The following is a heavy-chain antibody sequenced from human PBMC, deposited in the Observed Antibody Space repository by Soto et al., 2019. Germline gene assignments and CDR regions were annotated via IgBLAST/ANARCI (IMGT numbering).Heavy chain of an antibody. CDR2: IDQNGIT. Sequence: SETLSLTCAVSGDPISSSKWWTWVRQTPGKGLEWIGKIDQNGITNYNPSLESRVTILKDNSKNQLSLKLTSVTAVDSAVYYCARLNRDYYYYGMDVWGQRATVTVS. J-gene: IGHJ6*02. CDR3: ARLNRDYYYYGMDV. CDR1: GDPISSSKW. V-gene: IGHV4-4*02.